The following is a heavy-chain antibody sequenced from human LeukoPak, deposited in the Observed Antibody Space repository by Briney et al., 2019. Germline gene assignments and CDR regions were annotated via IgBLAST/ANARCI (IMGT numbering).Heavy chain of an antibody. D-gene: IGHD6-13*01. CDR3: ATYSSSWYCFDY. J-gene: IGHJ4*02. V-gene: IGHV3-23*01. Sequence: GGSLRLSCAASGFTFSGYAMSWVRQAPGKGLEWVSAISGSGGSTYYADSVKGRFTISRDNSKNTLYLQMNSLRAEDTAVYYCATYSSSWYCFDYWGQGTLVTVSS. CDR2: ISGSGGST. CDR1: GFTFSGYA.